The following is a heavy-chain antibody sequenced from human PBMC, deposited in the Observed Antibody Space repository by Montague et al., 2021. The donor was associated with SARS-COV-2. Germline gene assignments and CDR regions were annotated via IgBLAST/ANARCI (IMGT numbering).Heavy chain of an antibody. Sequence: TLSLTCTVSGGSISSDDYCWNWIRQYPGKDLEWIGYIYNSGTTSSSPSLRIRATIAIDTSKNLFSLRLTSVTAADTSVYYCAKTVLYSDYDYSWFDPWGQGTPVTVSS. D-gene: IGHD5-12*01. V-gene: IGHV4-31*03. CDR1: GGSISSDDYC. CDR3: AKTVLYSDYDYSWFDP. J-gene: IGHJ5*02. CDR2: IYNSGTT.